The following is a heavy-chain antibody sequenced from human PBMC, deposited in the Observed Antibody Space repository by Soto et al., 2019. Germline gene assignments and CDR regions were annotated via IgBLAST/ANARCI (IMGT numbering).Heavy chain of an antibody. D-gene: IGHD6-13*01. J-gene: IGHJ6*01. CDR3: TSDAQLLGSYGMEL. CDR1: GFNFNYHG. CDR2: LWAGGNYA. V-gene: IGHV3-33*01. Sequence: QVRLVESGGNVVQPGRSLRLSCATSGFNFNYHGMHWVRQAPGKGLEWVAHLWAGGNYAYYAYSVKGRFTIPSEQSTNTLYLQLNRLGAEELVVYYCTSDAQLLGSYGMELWGQGNKV.